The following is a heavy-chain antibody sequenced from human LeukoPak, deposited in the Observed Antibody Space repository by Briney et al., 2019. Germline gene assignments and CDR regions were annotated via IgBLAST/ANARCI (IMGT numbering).Heavy chain of an antibody. CDR2: ISSNGGST. D-gene: IGHD1-1*01. J-gene: IGHJ4*02. V-gene: IGHV3-64D*06. Sequence: GGSLRLSCSASGFTFSTYAMQWVRQAPGKGLECVSSISSNGGSTYYADSVKGRFTISRDNSKNTLYLQMSSLRAEDTAVYYCVKDLSHTGNPLYNFEYWGQGTLVTVSS. CDR1: GFTFSTYA. CDR3: VKDLSHTGNPLYNFEY.